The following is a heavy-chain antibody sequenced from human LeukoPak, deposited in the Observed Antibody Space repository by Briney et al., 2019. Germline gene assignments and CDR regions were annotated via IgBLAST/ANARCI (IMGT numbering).Heavy chain of an antibody. CDR1: GYTFTSYG. Sequence: ASVKVSCKASGYTFTSYGISWVRQAPGQGLEWMGWISAYNGNTNYAQKLQGRVTMTTDTSTSTAYMELRSLRSDDTAVYYCARVGSKAPRLYYYYYYYMDVWGKGTTVTVSS. CDR2: ISAYNGNT. J-gene: IGHJ6*03. D-gene: IGHD3-10*01. V-gene: IGHV1-18*01. CDR3: ARVGSKAPRLYYYYYYYMDV.